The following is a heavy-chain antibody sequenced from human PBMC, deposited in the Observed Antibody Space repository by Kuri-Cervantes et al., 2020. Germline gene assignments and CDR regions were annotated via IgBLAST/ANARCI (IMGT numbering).Heavy chain of an antibody. J-gene: IGHJ4*02. V-gene: IGHV1-8*02. Sequence: ASVKVSCKASGYTFTGYYMYWVRQAPGQGLEWMGWINPNSGGTGYAQKFQGRVTMTRNTSISTAYMELSSLRSEDTAVYYCARAKSRIAVAGTPFGYWGQGTLVTVSS. CDR1: GYTFTGYY. D-gene: IGHD6-19*01. CDR3: ARAKSRIAVAGTPFGY. CDR2: INPNSGGT.